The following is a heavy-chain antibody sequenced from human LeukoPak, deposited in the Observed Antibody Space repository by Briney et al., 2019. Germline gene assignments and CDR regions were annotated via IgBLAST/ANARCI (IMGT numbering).Heavy chain of an antibody. D-gene: IGHD3-3*01. CDR1: GFTFSDYY. CDR2: ISSSGSTI. J-gene: IGHJ4*02. V-gene: IGHV3-11*04. Sequence: PGGSLRLSCAASGFTFSDYYMSWIRPAPGKGLEWVSYISSSGSTIYYADSVKGRFTISRDNAKNSLYLQMNSLRAEDTAVYYCASSKYYDFWSGYQYWGQGTLVTVSS. CDR3: ASSKYYDFWSGYQY.